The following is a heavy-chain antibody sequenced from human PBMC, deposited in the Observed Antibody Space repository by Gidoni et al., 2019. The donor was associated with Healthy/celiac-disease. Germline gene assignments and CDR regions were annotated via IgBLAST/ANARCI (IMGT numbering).Heavy chain of an antibody. D-gene: IGHD5-18*01. CDR1: GYTFTSSY. Sequence: EVQLVQSGAEVKKPGATVKISCKVSGYTFTSSYMHWVQQAPGKGLEWMGLVDPEDGETIYAEKFQGRVTITADTSTDTAYMELSSLRSEDTAVYYCATGGLTAKRGYSYQGDAFDIWGQGTMVTVSS. CDR2: VDPEDGET. V-gene: IGHV1-69-2*01. J-gene: IGHJ3*02. CDR3: ATGGLTAKRGYSYQGDAFDI.